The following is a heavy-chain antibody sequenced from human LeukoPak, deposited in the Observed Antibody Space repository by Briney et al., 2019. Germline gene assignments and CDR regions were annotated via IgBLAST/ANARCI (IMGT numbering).Heavy chain of an antibody. J-gene: IGHJ4*02. CDR1: GFIFSNYS. CDR3: ARDRGSGWYVFDY. CDR2: IWYDGSNK. D-gene: IGHD6-19*01. Sequence: GGSLRLSCAASGFIFSNYSMHWVRQAPGKGLEWVAVIWYDGSNKYYGDSVKGRFTISRDNSKDTLYLQMNSLRAEDTAVYFCARDRGSGWYVFDYWGQGTLVTVSS. V-gene: IGHV3-33*01.